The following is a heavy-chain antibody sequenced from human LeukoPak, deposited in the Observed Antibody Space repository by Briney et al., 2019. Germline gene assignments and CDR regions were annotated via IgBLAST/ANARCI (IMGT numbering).Heavy chain of an antibody. CDR3: ARGVGYCSSTSCPFNYYYYYMDV. J-gene: IGHJ6*03. D-gene: IGHD2-2*01. Sequence: ASVKVSCKASGYTFTGYYMHWVRQAPGQGLEWMGGIIPIFGTANYAQKFQGRVTITTDESTSTAYMELSSLRSEDTAVYYCARGVGYCSSTSCPFNYYYYYMDVWGKGTTVTVSS. V-gene: IGHV1-69*05. CDR1: GYTFTGYY. CDR2: IIPIFGTA.